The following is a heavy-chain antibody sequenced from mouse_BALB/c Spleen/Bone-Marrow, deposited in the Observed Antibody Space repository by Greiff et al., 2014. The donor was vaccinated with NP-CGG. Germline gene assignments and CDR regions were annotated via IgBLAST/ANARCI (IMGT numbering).Heavy chain of an antibody. Sequence: VQGVESGAELVRPGTSVKMSCKAAGYTFTNYWIGWVKQRPGHGLEWIGDIYPGGGYTNYNGKFKGKATLTADTSSITAYMQLGSLTSEDSTIYYCARGHYFDYWGQGTTLTVSS. V-gene: IGHV1-63*02. CDR3: ARGHYFDY. CDR1: GYTFTNYW. J-gene: IGHJ2*01. D-gene: IGHD3-3*01. CDR2: IYPGGGYT.